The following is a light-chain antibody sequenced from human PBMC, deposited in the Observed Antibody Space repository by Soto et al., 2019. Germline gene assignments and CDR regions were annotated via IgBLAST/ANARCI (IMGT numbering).Light chain of an antibody. V-gene: IGKV3-20*01. CDR2: GSS. CDR1: QSVSSSF. J-gene: IGKJ2*01. Sequence: EIVLTQSPGTLSLSPGERATLSCRASQSVSSSFLAWYQQKPGQAPRLLIYGSSSRATDIPDRFSGSGSGTYFTLTISRLEPEDFAVYYCQQYGSSPLVTFGQGTKLEIK. CDR3: QQYGSSPLVT.